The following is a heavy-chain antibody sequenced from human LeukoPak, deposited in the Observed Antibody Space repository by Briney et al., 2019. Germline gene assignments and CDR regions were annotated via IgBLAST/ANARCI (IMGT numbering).Heavy chain of an antibody. Sequence: SETLSLTCTVSGGSISSSSYYWGWIRQPPGKGLEWIGSIYYSGSTYYNPSLKSRVIISVDTSKDQFSLKLSSVTAADTAVYYCARLHRTQLTFDYWGQGTLVTVSS. CDR1: GGSISSSSYY. J-gene: IGHJ4*02. D-gene: IGHD5-18*01. V-gene: IGHV4-39*01. CDR2: IYYSGST. CDR3: ARLHRTQLTFDY.